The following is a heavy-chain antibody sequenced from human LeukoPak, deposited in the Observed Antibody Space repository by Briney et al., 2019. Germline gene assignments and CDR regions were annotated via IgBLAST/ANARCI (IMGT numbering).Heavy chain of an antibody. J-gene: IGHJ4*02. V-gene: IGHV3-7*04. CDR3: ARGIEEWLYLYY. D-gene: IGHD3-3*01. CDR1: GFTFAPYW. Sequence: PGGSLRLSCAASGFTFAPYWMTWVRQAPGKGLEYVATMNRDGSEKYYVDSVKGRFTISRDNSKNSLYLQMDSLRAEDTAVYYWARGIEEWLYLYYWGQGALVTVAS. CDR2: MNRDGSEK.